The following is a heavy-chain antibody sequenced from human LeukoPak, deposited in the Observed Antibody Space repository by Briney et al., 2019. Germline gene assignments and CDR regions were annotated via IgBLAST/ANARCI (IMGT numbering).Heavy chain of an antibody. CDR1: GFTFSSYS. CDR2: INSRSSTI. CDR3: AKVPHSWGLFDS. Sequence: GGSLRLSCAASGFTFSSYSMNWVRQAPGKGLEWVSYINSRSSTIYYADSVRGRFTISRDNAKNSLYLQMDSPRTEDTAVYFCAKVPHSWGLFDSWGQGTLVTVSS. J-gene: IGHJ4*02. D-gene: IGHD3-16*01. V-gene: IGHV3-48*01.